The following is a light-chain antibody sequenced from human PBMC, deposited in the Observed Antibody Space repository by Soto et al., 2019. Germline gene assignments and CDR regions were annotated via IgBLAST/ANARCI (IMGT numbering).Light chain of an antibody. CDR3: QQYCSSPPMYT. CDR1: QSVSSSY. Sequence: EIVLTQSPGTLSLSPGERATLSCRASQSVSSSYLAWYQQKPGQAPRLLIYGASSRATGIRDRFSGSGSGTDFPLTISRLEPDDFAVYYCQQYCSSPPMYTFGQGTQLEIK. CDR2: GAS. J-gene: IGKJ2*01. V-gene: IGKV3-20*01.